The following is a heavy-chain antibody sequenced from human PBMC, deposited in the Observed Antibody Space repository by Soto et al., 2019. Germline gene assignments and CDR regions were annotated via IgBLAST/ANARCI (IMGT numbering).Heavy chain of an antibody. J-gene: IGHJ6*02. CDR3: AKAAGSSVYYGMDV. D-gene: IGHD6-6*01. Sequence: PGGSLRLSCAASGFTFSSYAMSWVRKAPGKGLEWVSAISGSGGSTYYADSVKGRFTISRDNSKNTLYLQMNSLRAEDTAVYYCAKAAGSSVYYGMDVWGQGTTVTVSS. V-gene: IGHV3-23*01. CDR2: ISGSGGST. CDR1: GFTFSSYA.